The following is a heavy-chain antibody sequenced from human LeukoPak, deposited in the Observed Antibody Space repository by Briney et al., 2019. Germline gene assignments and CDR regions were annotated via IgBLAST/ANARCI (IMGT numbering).Heavy chain of an antibody. V-gene: IGHV3-11*01. CDR3: ARDSTNSNWFDP. J-gene: IGHJ5*02. CDR2: ISGMGITI. CDR1: GFTFSDYH. D-gene: IGHD2-8*01. Sequence: WGSLTLTSAASGFTFSDYHMSWIRQAPGKGLEWVSYISGMGITISHAHSVKGRFTISRDNANNSLFLQMNSLRAEDTAVYYCARDSTNSNWFDPWGQGTLVTVSS.